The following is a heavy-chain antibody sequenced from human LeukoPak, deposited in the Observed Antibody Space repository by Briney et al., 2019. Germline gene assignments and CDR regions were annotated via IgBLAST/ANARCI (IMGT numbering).Heavy chain of an antibody. CDR1: GGSISSYY. CDR3: ARIGLRYFDP. V-gene: IGHV4-59*01. J-gene: IGHJ5*02. CDR2: IYKSGST. D-gene: IGHD3-9*01. Sequence: PSETLSLTCTVSGGSISSYYWSWIRQPPGKGPEWIGYIYKSGSTNYSPSLKSRVTISVDTSKNQFSLKLNSVTTADTAVYYCARIGLRYFDPWGQGTLVTVSS.